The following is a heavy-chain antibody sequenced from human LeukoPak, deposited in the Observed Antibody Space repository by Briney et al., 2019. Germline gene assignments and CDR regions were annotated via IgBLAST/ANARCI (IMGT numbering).Heavy chain of an antibody. D-gene: IGHD3-3*01. CDR3: ARDLYDFWSGRKYYFDY. CDR1: GFTFSSHW. CDR2: INPDGSST. Sequence: GGSLRLSCAASGFTFSSHWMHWVRQAPGKGLVWVSQINPDGSSTTYADSVKGRLTISRDNAKNTLYLQTNSLRDEDTAVYYCARDLYDFWSGRKYYFDYWGQGTLVAVSS. J-gene: IGHJ4*02. V-gene: IGHV3-74*01.